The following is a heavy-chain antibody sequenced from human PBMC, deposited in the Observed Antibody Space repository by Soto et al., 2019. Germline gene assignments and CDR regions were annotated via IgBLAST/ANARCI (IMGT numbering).Heavy chain of an antibody. CDR1: GASVSSDSHF. Sequence: PSETLSLTCTVSGASVSSDSHFWSWIRQPPGKGLEWIGYVYYTGSITYNPSLKSRLTILVDTSKSQFSLRLSSMTAEDTGVYYCAGRRGFGESSYGPWGQGTLVTVSS. J-gene: IGHJ5*02. D-gene: IGHD3-10*01. CDR3: AGRRGFGESSYGP. CDR2: VYYTGSI. V-gene: IGHV4-61*01.